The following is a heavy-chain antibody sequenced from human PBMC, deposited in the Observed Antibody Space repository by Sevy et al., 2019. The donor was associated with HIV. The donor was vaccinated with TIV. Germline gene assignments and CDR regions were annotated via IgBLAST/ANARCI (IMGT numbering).Heavy chain of an antibody. Sequence: GGSLRLSCATSGFTFNIYAMSWVRQAPGKGLEWVSTIGGGDTYYADSVKGRFTISRDDSKSPVYLQMNSLRADDTAVYYCAKDGVSRNKLWDWFDPWGQGTLVTVSS. CDR2: IGGGDT. D-gene: IGHD2-21*01. CDR3: AKDGVSRNKLWDWFDP. V-gene: IGHV3-23*01. CDR1: GFTFNIYA. J-gene: IGHJ5*02.